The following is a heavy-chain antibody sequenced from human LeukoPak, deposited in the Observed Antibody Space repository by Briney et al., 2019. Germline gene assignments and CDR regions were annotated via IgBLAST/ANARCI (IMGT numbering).Heavy chain of an antibody. J-gene: IGHJ6*02. D-gene: IGHD3-10*01. V-gene: IGHV1-8*01. CDR3: ARGTKARRIQLWLQGYYGSGSYYIGMDV. CDR1: GYTFTSYD. CDR2: MNPNSGNT. Sequence: GASVKVSCKASGYTFTSYDINWVRQATGQGLEWMGWMNPNSGNTGYAQKFQGRVTMTRNTSISTAYMELSSLRSEDTAVCYCARGTKARRIQLWLQGYYGSGSYYIGMDVWGQGTTVTVSS.